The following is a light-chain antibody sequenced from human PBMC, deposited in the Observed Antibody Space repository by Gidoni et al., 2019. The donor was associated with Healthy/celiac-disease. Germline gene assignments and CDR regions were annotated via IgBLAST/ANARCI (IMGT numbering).Light chain of an antibody. CDR3: AAWDDSLSGPVV. Sequence: QSVLTQPPSASGTPRQRVTISCSGSSSNIGSNYVYWYQQRPGTAPKLLIYRNNQRPSGVPDRFSGSKSGTSASLAISGLRSEDEADYYCAAWDDSLSGPVVFGGGTKLTVL. CDR2: RNN. CDR1: SSNIGSNY. J-gene: IGLJ2*01. V-gene: IGLV1-47*01.